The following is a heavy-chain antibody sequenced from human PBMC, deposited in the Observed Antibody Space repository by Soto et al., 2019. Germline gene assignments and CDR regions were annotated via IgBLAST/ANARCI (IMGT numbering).Heavy chain of an antibody. V-gene: IGHV4-39*01. Sequence: QLQLQESGPGLVKPSETLSLTCTVSGGSISSSSYYWGWIRQPPGKGLEWIGSIYYSGSTYYNPSLKSRVTISVDTSKNQFSLKLSSVTAADTAVYYCARGGFWSGYYYHWYFDLWGRGTLVTVSS. CDR2: IYYSGST. J-gene: IGHJ2*01. CDR3: ARGGFWSGYYYHWYFDL. CDR1: GGSISSSSYY. D-gene: IGHD3-3*01.